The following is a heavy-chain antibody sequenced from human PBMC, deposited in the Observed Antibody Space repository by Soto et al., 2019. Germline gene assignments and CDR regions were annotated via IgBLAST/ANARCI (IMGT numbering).Heavy chain of an antibody. V-gene: IGHV1-2*02. CDR3: AMGASTDCTKGVCSYHYYYFMDV. CDR1: GYTFTDYN. J-gene: IGHJ6*02. CDR2: IVPLSGGT. D-gene: IGHD1-26*01. Sequence: QVQLVPSGAEVKKPGASVKVSCTASGYTFTDYNLHWVRQSPGQGLEWMGTIVPLSGGTHCVQKFQGRATITRDTSIRTVYLDLSGLRADDTAVYYCAMGASTDCTKGVCSYHYYYFMDVWCPGTTVTV.